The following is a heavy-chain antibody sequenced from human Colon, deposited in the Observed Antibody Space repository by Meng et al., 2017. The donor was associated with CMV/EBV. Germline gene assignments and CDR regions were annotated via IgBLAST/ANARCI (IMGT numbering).Heavy chain of an antibody. J-gene: IGHJ6*02. Sequence: ASVKVSCKTSGYYFTDLYIHWVRQAPGQALEWMGWINPKVGGTSYARKFRGRVTMTRDTSISTAYLEVNALTSDDTAVYFCARGRMWVVPADFHGIDSWGPGTKVTVSS. CDR3: ARGRMWVVPADFHGIDS. V-gene: IGHV1-2*07. CDR2: INPKVGGT. D-gene: IGHD1-14*01. CDR1: GYYFTDLY.